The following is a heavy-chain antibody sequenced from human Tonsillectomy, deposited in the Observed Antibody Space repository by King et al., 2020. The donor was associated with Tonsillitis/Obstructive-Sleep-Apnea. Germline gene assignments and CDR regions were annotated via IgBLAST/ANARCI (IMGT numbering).Heavy chain of an antibody. CDR2: ISYDGSNK. CDR1: GFTFSSYA. CDR3: ARDISIVLVVYAILGN. D-gene: IGHD2-8*02. Sequence: VQLVESGGGVVQPGRSLRLSCAASGFTFSSYAMHWVRQAPGKGLEWVAVISYDGSNKYYADSVKGRFTISRDNSKNTLYLQMNSLRAEDTAVYYCARDISIVLVVYAILGNWGQGTLVTVSS. V-gene: IGHV3-30*01. J-gene: IGHJ4*02.